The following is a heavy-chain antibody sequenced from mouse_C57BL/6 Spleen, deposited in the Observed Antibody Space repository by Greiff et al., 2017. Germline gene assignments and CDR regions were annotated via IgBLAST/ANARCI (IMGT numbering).Heavy chain of an antibody. CDR3: ASTSTTAYYFGD. CDR2: ISSGGSYT. Sequence: EVQLVESGGDLVKPGGSLKLSCAASGFTFSSYGMSWVRQTPDKRLEWVATISSGGSYTYYPDSVKGRFTRSKDNAKNTLYLQMRSLKSEDTAMYYCASTSTTAYYFGDWGQGATLTVSS. J-gene: IGHJ2*01. V-gene: IGHV5-6*01. CDR1: GFTFSSYG. D-gene: IGHD1-2*01.